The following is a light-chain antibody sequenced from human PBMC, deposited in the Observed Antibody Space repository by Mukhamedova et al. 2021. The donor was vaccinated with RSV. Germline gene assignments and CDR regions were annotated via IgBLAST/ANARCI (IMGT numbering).Light chain of an antibody. CDR2: NVF. J-gene: IGKJ4*01. Sequence: DPKLLIYNVFNLEPGVPSRFSGSGSGTLFTLTITSLQPEDFATYFCQQYGTLFFFGGGTKVE. V-gene: IGKV1-33*01. CDR3: QQYGTLFF.